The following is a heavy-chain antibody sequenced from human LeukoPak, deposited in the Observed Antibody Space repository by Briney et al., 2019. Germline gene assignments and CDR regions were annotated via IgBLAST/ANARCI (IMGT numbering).Heavy chain of an antibody. J-gene: IGHJ4*02. CDR3: ARDPQLGPFDY. CDR1: GGYLSTYY. CDR2: IYYSGST. Sequence: SETLSLTCTVSGGYLSTYYWSWIRQSPGKGLEWIGSIYYSGSTNYNPSLKSRVTISVDTSKNQFSLKLSSVTAADTAVYYCARDPQLGPFDYWGQGTLVTVSS. D-gene: IGHD6-6*01. V-gene: IGHV4-59*01.